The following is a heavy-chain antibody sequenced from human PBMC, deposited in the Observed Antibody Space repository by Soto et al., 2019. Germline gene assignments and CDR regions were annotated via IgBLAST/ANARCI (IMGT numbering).Heavy chain of an antibody. CDR3: AKEVDVLRFLEWLLEFDY. V-gene: IGHV3-23*01. D-gene: IGHD3-3*01. CDR2: ISGSGGST. J-gene: IGHJ4*02. Sequence: GGSLRLSCAASGFTFSSYAMSWVRQAPGKGLEWVSAISGSGGSTYYADSVKGRFTISRDNSKNTLYLQMNSLRAEDTAVYYCAKEVDVLRFLEWLLEFDYWGQGTLVTVSS. CDR1: GFTFSSYA.